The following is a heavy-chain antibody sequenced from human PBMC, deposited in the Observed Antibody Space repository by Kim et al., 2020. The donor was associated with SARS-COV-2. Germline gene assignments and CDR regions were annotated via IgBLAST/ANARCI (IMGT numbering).Heavy chain of an antibody. Sequence: SEILSLTCTVSGGSINSGNHHWGWIRQAPGKGLEWIVTIYHGGSTYFNPSLKSRVTISMDTSKNQVSVKLTSVTAADTAMYFCARRYCGDSSCDFFDYWGQGAPVTVSS. J-gene: IGHJ4*02. CDR1: GGSINSGNHH. V-gene: IGHV4-39*01. D-gene: IGHD2-21*01. CDR3: ARRYCGDSSCDFFDY. CDR2: IYHGGST.